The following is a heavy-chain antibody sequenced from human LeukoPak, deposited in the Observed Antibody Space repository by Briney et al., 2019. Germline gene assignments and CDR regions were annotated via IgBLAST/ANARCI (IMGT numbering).Heavy chain of an antibody. CDR1: GFTLSNYA. CDR2: ISSSDGST. Sequence: PGGSLRLSCAAPGFTLSNYAMTWVRQAPGKGLEWVSGISSSDGSTYYADSVKAHFTTSRDNSKTTLYLQMNSLRAEDTSVYYCAKGPGIAVAGYTIYYFDYWGQGTLVTVSS. J-gene: IGHJ4*02. V-gene: IGHV3-23*01. CDR3: AKGPGIAVAGYTIYYFDY. D-gene: IGHD6-19*01.